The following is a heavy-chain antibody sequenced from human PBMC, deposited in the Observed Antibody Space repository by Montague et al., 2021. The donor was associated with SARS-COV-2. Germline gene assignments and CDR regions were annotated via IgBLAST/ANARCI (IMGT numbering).Heavy chain of an antibody. CDR1: GVSISNYH. D-gene: IGHD3-10*01. CDR3: ARHDNSGTHPMDV. J-gene: IGHJ6*02. V-gene: IGHV4-59*08. Sequence: SETLSLTCNVSGVSISNYHWSWIRQPPGKGLEFIGYINYNGHKKYKPTLQSRVTMSVDTSKNQVSLTLTSVTAADTAVYYCARHDNSGTHPMDVWGQGTTVTVSS. CDR2: INYNGHK.